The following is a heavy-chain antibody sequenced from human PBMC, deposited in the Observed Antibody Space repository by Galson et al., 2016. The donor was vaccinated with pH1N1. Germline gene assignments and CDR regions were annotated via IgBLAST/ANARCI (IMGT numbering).Heavy chain of an antibody. CDR1: GFSLSMYW. Sequence: SLRLSCAASGFSLSMYWMSWVRQAPGKGLEWVAVISYVESNKDYADSVKGRFTVSRDNSENTLYLQMNSLRAEDTALYYCARDHVYGDYFERFFDLWGRGTLVTVSS. V-gene: IGHV3-30-3*01. CDR3: ARDHVYGDYFERFFDL. J-gene: IGHJ2*01. D-gene: IGHD4-17*01. CDR2: ISYVESNK.